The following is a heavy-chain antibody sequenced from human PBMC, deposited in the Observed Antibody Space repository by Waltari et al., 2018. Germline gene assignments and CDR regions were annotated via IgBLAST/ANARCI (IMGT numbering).Heavy chain of an antibody. CDR2: INHGGTP. Sequence: QVQLQEWGGGPLKPSETLSLTCGVSGGSFSDYYWSWSRQPPGKGLEWIGEINHGGTPNYNPSRGSRVTISVDRSDKQFSRKLTSVSATDTAVYFCASRSWSHDYYFDNWGQGTVVTV. D-gene: IGHD3-16*01. CDR3: ASRSWSHDYYFDN. J-gene: IGHJ4*02. V-gene: IGHV4-34*01. CDR1: GGSFSDYY.